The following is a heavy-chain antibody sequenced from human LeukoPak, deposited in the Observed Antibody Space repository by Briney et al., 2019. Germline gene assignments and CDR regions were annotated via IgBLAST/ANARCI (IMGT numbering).Heavy chain of an antibody. J-gene: IGHJ4*02. V-gene: IGHV1-69*04. D-gene: IGHD1-26*01. CDR2: IIPIFGIA. Sequence: ASVKVSCKASGGTFSSYAITWVRQAPGQGLEWMGRIIPIFGIAKYAQKFQGRITITADKSTSTAYMELSSLRSEDTAVYYCATEPAVGATPYWGQGTLVTVSS. CDR1: GGTFSSYA. CDR3: ATEPAVGATPY.